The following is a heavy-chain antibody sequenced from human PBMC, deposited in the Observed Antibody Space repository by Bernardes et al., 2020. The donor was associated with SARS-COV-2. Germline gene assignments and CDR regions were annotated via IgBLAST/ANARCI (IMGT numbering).Heavy chain of an antibody. CDR2: ISGYNGKT. CDR1: GYTFTSYG. V-gene: IGHV1-18*04. D-gene: IGHD3-22*01. J-gene: IGHJ4*02. CDR3: ARDEGRGYDSSGYSRFDY. Sequence: ASLKVSCKASGYTFTSYGISWVRQAPGQGLEWMGWISGYNGKTNYAQKVQGRVTMTTDTSTSTAYMELRSLRSDDTAVFYCARDEGRGYDSSGYSRFDYWGQGTLVTVSS.